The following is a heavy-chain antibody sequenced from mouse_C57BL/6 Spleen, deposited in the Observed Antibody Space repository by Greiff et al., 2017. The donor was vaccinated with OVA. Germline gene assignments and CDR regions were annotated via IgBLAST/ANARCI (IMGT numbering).Heavy chain of an antibody. J-gene: IGHJ2*01. CDR1: GYTFTSYW. CDR2: IHPNSGST. V-gene: IGHV1-64*01. D-gene: IGHD1-1*01. Sequence: QVQLQQSGAELVKPGASVKLSCKASGYTFTSYWMHWVKQRPGQGLEWIGMIHPNSGSTNYNEKFKSKATLTVDKSSSTAYMQLSSLTSEDSAVYYCAREVVLYYFDYWGQGTTLTVSS. CDR3: AREVVLYYFDY.